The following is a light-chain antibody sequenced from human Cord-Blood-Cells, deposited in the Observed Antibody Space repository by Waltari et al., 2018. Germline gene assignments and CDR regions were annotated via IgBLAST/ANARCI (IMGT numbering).Light chain of an antibody. J-gene: IGKJ4*01. CDR2: DAS. V-gene: IGKV3-11*01. CDR1: QSVSSS. Sequence: EIVLTQSPATLSLSQGERATLSCRASQSVSSSLACYPQKPGQAPRLLTYDASNRATGIPARFSGCGSGTDFTRTISSLEPEDVAVYYCQQRSNWPPGLTFGGGTKVEIK. CDR3: QQRSNWPPGLT.